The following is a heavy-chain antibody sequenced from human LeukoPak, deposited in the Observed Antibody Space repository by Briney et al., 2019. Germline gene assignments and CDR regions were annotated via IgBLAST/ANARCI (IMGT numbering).Heavy chain of an antibody. CDR3: AREAIFGVAVMDT. J-gene: IGHJ4*02. V-gene: IGHV3-11*01. CDR1: GFIFSDHY. D-gene: IGHD3-3*01. CDR2: ISSSGSTI. Sequence: SGGSLRLSCAASGFIFSDHYMDWVRQAPGKGLEWVSYISSSGSTIYYADSVKGRFTISRDNAKNSLYLQMNSLRAEDTAVYYCAREAIFGVAVMDTWGQGTLVTVSS.